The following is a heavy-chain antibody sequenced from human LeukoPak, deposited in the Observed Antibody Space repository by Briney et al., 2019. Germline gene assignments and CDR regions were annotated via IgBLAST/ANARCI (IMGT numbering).Heavy chain of an antibody. CDR3: ARDVRPLIDY. CDR2: ISWNSGSI. CDR1: GFTSDDYA. J-gene: IGHJ4*02. Sequence: GGSLRLSCAASGFTSDDYAMHWVRQAPGKGLEWVSGISWNSGSIGYADSVKGRFTISRDNAKNSLYLQMNSLRAEDTAVYYCARDVRPLIDYWGQGTLVTVSS. D-gene: IGHD6-6*01. V-gene: IGHV3-9*02.